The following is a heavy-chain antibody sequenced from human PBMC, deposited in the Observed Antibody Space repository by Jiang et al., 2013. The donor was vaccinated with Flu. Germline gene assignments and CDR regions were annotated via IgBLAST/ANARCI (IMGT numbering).Heavy chain of an antibody. CDR3: TTGPFIVVGPYYYYGMDV. J-gene: IGHJ6*02. CDR2: IKSKTDGGTT. D-gene: IGHD1-26*01. V-gene: IGHV3-15*01. Sequence: EVQLLESGGGLVKPGGSLRLSCAASGFTFSNAWMSWVRQAPGKGLEWVGRIKSKTDGGTTDYAAPVKGRFTISRDDSKNTLYLQMNSLKTEDTAVYYCTTGPFIVVGPYYYYGMDVWGQGTTVTVSS. CDR1: GFTFSNAW.